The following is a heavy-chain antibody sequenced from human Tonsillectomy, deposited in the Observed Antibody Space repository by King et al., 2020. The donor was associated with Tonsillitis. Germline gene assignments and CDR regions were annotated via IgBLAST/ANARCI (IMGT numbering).Heavy chain of an antibody. Sequence: RLVQSGPEVKKPGTSVKVSCKASGFTFSSSALQWVRQARGQRLEWIGWIVVGSGNTNYAQKFQERVTITRDMSTSTAYMELSSLRSDDTAVYYCATAGAGSSSFDYWGQGTLVTVSS. CDR2: IVVGSGNT. CDR3: ATAGAGSSSFDY. J-gene: IGHJ4*02. D-gene: IGHD6-6*01. CDR1: GFTFSSSA. V-gene: IGHV1-58*01.